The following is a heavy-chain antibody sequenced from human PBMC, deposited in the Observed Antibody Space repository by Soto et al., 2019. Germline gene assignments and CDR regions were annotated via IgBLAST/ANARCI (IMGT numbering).Heavy chain of an antibody. CDR3: ARSSLQNGNWFDP. CDR1: GGSMSSGGYY. Sequence: PSETLSLTCTVSGGSMSSGGYYWSWIRQHPGKGLEWIGYIYYSGSTYYNPSLKSRVTISVDTSKNQFSLKLSSVTAADTAVYYCARSSLQNGNWFDPWGQGTLVTVSS. J-gene: IGHJ5*02. CDR2: IYYSGST. D-gene: IGHD1-1*01. V-gene: IGHV4-31*03.